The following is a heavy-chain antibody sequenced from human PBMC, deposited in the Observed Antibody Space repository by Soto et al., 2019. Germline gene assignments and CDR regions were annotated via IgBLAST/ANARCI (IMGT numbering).Heavy chain of an antibody. CDR3: AKATEGGDAFDI. V-gene: IGHV4-31*03. CDR2: IYYSGST. D-gene: IGHD3-16*01. CDR1: GGSISSGGYY. J-gene: IGHJ3*02. Sequence: SETLSLTCTVSGGSISSGGYYWSWIRQHPGKGLEWIGYIYYSGSTYYNTSLKSRVTISVDTSKNQFSLKLSSVTAADTAEYYCAKATEGGDAFDIGAQGTMVTFPS.